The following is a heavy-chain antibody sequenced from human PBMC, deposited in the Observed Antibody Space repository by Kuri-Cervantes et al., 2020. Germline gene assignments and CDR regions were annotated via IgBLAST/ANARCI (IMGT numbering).Heavy chain of an antibody. CDR2: ISTSYGYM. J-gene: IGHJ5*02. CDR3: AREAKGSNWFDP. D-gene: IGHD3-10*01. V-gene: IGHV3-21*04. Sequence: GESLKISCAASGFTFSSYWMSWVRQAPGKGPEWVSSISTSYGYMYYADSVKGRFTISRDNAENSLYLQMNSLRPDDTAVYYCAREAKGSNWFDPWGQGTLVTVSS. CDR1: GFTFSSYW.